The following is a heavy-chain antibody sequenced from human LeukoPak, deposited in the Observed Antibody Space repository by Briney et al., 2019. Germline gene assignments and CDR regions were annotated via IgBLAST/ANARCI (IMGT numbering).Heavy chain of an antibody. CDR3: AKDWGNWGYGYYFDH. D-gene: IGHD7-27*01. J-gene: IGHJ4*02. CDR2: ISYDGSNK. CDR1: GFTFSAYG. V-gene: IGHV3-30*18. Sequence: GGSLRLSCAASGFTFSAYGMHWVRQAPGKGLEWVAVISYDGSNKYYADSVKGRFTISRDNSKNTLYLQMNSLRAEDTAVYYCAKDWGNWGYGYYFDHWGQGTLVTVSS.